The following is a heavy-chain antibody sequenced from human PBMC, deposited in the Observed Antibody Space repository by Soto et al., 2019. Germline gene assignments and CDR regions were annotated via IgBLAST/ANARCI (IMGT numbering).Heavy chain of an antibody. CDR1: GYTFTGYY. Sequence: ASVKVSCKASGYTFTGYYMHWVRQAPGQGLEWMGWINPNSGGTNYAQKFQGWVTMTRDTSANTAYMELRSLRADDTAMYYCARGGYYDSSGSRNYYYYGMNVWGQGTTVTVSS. V-gene: IGHV1-2*04. CDR3: ARGGYYDSSGSRNYYYYGMNV. D-gene: IGHD3-22*01. CDR2: INPNSGGT. J-gene: IGHJ6*02.